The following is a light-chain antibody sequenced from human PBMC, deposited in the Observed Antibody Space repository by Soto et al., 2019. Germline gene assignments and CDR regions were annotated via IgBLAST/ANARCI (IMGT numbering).Light chain of an antibody. CDR3: SSYTSSSTYV. Sequence: QSALTQPASVSGSPGQSIAISCTGTSSDVGGYDYLSWYQPHPGKAPKLIIYDISNRPSGVSNRFSGSKSDNTASLTISGLQAEDEADYYCSSYTSSSTYVFGTGTRSPS. V-gene: IGLV2-14*01. CDR2: DIS. CDR1: SSDVGGYDY. J-gene: IGLJ1*01.